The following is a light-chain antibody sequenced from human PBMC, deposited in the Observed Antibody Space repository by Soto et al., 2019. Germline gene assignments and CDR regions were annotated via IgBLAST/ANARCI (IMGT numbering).Light chain of an antibody. V-gene: IGKV3-15*01. Sequence: EMVMTQSPATLSVTPGERATLSCRASQRVSTNLAWYQHKPGQAPRLLIYDASTRATGIPTRFRGSGSGTECTLTISSLQSEDFAVYYCQQYNGWPGTFGQGTKV. CDR3: QQYNGWPGT. J-gene: IGKJ1*01. CDR1: QRVSTN. CDR2: DAS.